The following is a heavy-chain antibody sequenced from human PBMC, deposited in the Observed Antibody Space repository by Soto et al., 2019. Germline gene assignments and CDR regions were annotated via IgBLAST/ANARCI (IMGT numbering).Heavy chain of an antibody. Sequence: SVKVSCKASGGTFSSYTISWVRQAPGQGLEWMGWINPFDGSRMFAQSFQGRVTFTRDTSTSTVYMELSGLRSDDTAVYYCSRVDPGETSPFDHWGQGTLVTVSS. CDR1: GGTFSSYT. V-gene: IGHV1-69*10. D-gene: IGHD3-10*01. J-gene: IGHJ4*02. CDR2: INPFDGSR. CDR3: SRVDPGETSPFDH.